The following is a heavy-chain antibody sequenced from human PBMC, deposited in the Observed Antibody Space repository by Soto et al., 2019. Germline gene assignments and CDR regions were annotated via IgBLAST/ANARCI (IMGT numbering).Heavy chain of an antibody. Sequence: PSDTLSVTWTVSGGSISSSSYYWGWIRQPPGKGLEWIGSIYYSGSTYYNPSLKSRVTISVDTSKNQFSLKLSSVTAADTAVYYCARSGLIAVAGTWWFDPWGQGTLVTVSS. CDR1: GGSISSSSYY. CDR3: ARSGLIAVAGTWWFDP. D-gene: IGHD6-19*01. V-gene: IGHV4-39*01. CDR2: IYYSGST. J-gene: IGHJ5*02.